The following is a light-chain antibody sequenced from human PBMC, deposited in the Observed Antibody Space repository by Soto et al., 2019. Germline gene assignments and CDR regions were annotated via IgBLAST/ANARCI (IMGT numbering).Light chain of an antibody. V-gene: IGLV1-40*01. J-gene: IGLJ2*01. Sequence: QSVLTQPPSVSGAPGQRVTISCTGSSSNIGARYDVHWYQHLPGAAPKLLIFANSHRPSGVPDRFSGSRSATSASLAITGLQADDEGHYYCQSYDSSLSGSIFGGGTKVTVL. CDR2: ANS. CDR1: SSNIGARYD. CDR3: QSYDSSLSGSI.